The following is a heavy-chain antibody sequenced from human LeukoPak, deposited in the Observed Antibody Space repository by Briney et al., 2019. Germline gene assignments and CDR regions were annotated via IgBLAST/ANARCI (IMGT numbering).Heavy chain of an antibody. Sequence: GGSLRLSCAASGFTFSSYGMHWVRQAPGKGLEWVAVISYDGSNKYYADSVKGRFTISRDNSKNTLYLQMNSLRAEDTAVYYCAKQGPEDRGGDCFDYWGQGTLVTVSS. CDR1: GFTFSSYG. CDR2: ISYDGSNK. CDR3: AKQGPEDRGGDCFDY. J-gene: IGHJ4*02. D-gene: IGHD2-21*01. V-gene: IGHV3-30*18.